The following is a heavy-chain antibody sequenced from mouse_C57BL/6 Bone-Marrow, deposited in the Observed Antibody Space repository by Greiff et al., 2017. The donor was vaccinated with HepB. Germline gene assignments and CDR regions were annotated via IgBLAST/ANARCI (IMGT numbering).Heavy chain of an antibody. Sequence: VQLQQSGPELVKPGASVKISCKASGYAFSSSWMNWVKQRPGKGLEWIGRIYPGDGDTNYNGKFKGKATLTADKSSSTAYMQLSSLTSEDSAVYFCARKGLGNYLAWFAYWGQGTLVTVSA. CDR3: ARKGLGNYLAWFAY. CDR2: IYPGDGDT. J-gene: IGHJ3*01. D-gene: IGHD2-1*01. CDR1: GYAFSSSW. V-gene: IGHV1-82*01.